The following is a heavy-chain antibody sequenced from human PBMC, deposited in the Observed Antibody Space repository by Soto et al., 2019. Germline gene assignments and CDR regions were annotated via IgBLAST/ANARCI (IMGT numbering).Heavy chain of an antibody. CDR2: INSDGSST. CDR3: ARHTPPERGSYDLWSGYYDNYGMDV. V-gene: IGHV3-74*01. D-gene: IGHD3-3*01. J-gene: IGHJ6*02. CDR1: EFTFSRCC. Sequence: XGSLRLTAPASEFTFSRCCMHWVRQAPGKGLVWVSLINSDGSSTSYADSVKGRFTISRDNAKNTLYLQMNGLRAEDTAVYYCARHTPPERGSYDLWSGYYDNYGMDVWGQGTTVTVSS.